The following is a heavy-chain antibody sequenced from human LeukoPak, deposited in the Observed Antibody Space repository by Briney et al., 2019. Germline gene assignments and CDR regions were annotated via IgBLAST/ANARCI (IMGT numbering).Heavy chain of an antibody. V-gene: IGHV3-30-3*01. CDR2: ISYDGSSK. J-gene: IGHJ4*02. CDR1: GFTFSSHA. Sequence: PGGSLRLSSAAFGFTFSSHAMHLVRQAPGKGLEWVAVISYDGSSKYYADSVKGRFTISRDNAKNSLYLQMNSLRAEDTALYYCAKDLTVDYYDSSGYGGGEYDYWGQGTLVTVSS. CDR3: AKDLTVDYYDSSGYGGGEYDY. D-gene: IGHD3-22*01.